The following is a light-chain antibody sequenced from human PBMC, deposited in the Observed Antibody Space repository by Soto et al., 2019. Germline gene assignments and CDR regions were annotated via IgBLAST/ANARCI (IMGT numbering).Light chain of an antibody. V-gene: IGKV1-39*01. CDR3: QQSYHNPRT. CDR1: QSINNF. J-gene: IGKJ2*01. CDR2: GAS. Sequence: DIQMTQSPSSLSASVGDRVTIACRTSQSINNFLNWYQQKPGNAPKLLIYGASTLHREVPSRFSGSGSGTDFTLTITNVQPEDFATYFCQQSYHNPRTFGQGTTREI.